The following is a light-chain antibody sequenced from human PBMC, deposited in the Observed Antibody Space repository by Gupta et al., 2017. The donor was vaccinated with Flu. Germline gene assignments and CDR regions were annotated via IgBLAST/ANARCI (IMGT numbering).Light chain of an antibody. V-gene: IGKV4-1*01. CDR2: WAS. CDR3: HQYHSSPWT. J-gene: IGKJ1*01. Sequence: DIVMTQSPDSLAVALGERATINCKSSQSVLDTFNNENHVTWYQQKPGQPPKLLIYWASTRESGVPDRCGGSGSGTDFTLTISSLQAEDVAIYYCHQYHSSPWTFGQGTKVEI. CDR1: QSVLDTFNNENH.